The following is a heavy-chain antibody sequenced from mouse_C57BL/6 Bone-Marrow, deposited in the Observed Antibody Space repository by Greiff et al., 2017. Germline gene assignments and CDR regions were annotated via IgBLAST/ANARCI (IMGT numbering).Heavy chain of an antibody. CDR1: GFTFSSYG. V-gene: IGHV5-6*01. Sequence: DVQLQESGGDLVKPGGSLKLSCAASGFTFSSYGMSWVRQTPDKRLEWVANISSGGSYTYYPNRVKGRFTISGDNANNTHYLQMSRLTSEDSAIYYCARVYAEKAYWYWGKLVAVTA. CDR3: ARVYAEKAY. J-gene: IGHJ3*01. CDR2: ISSGGSYT. D-gene: IGHD2-10*02.